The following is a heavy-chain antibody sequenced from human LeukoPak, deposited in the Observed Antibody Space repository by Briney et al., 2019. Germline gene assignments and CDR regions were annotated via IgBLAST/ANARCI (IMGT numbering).Heavy chain of an antibody. D-gene: IGHD6-19*01. CDR2: IYYSGST. Sequence: PSETLSLTCTVSGDFITSTSYYWGWIRQPPGKGLEWIGSIYYSGSTYYNPSLKSRVTISVDTSKNQFSLKLSSVTAADTAVYYCARDRIAVTDPPNWFDPWGQGTLVTVSS. V-gene: IGHV4-39*02. CDR1: GDFITSTSYY. CDR3: ARDRIAVTDPPNWFDP. J-gene: IGHJ5*02.